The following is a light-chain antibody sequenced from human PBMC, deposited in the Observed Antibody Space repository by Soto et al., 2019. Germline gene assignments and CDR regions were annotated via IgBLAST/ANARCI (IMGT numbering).Light chain of an antibody. Sequence: QSVLTQPPSVSGAPGQRVSIPCTGRSSNIGSYYDVHWYQQLPGTVPKLLIYGDNNRPSGVPDRFSGSKSGTSASLAITGLQAEDEADHYCQSYDSSLSHVVFGGGTQLTVL. V-gene: IGLV1-40*01. CDR1: SSNIGSYYD. CDR2: GDN. J-gene: IGLJ2*01. CDR3: QSYDSSLSHVV.